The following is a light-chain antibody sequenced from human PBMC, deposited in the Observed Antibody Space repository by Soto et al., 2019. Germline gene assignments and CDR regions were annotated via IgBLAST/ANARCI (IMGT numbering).Light chain of an antibody. CDR3: QSYDSSLSGSGV. CDR1: SSNIGAGYD. CDR2: GDS. V-gene: IGLV1-40*01. J-gene: IGLJ2*01. Sequence: QSVLTQPPSVSAAPGQRVTISCTGSSSNIGAGYDVHWYLQLPGTAPKLLIYGDSNRPSGVPDRFSGSKSGTSGSLAITGLQAEDEADDYCQSYDSSLSGSGVFGGGTKVTVL.